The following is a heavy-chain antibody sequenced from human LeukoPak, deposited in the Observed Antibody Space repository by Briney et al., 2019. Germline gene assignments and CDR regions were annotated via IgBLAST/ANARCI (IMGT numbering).Heavy chain of an antibody. CDR3: AKDLGDVSGPDY. Sequence: GGSLRLSCAASGFTFSSYGMHWVRQAPGKGLEWVAVISYDGSNKYYADSVKGRFTISRDNSKNTLYLQMISLRAEDTAVYYCAKDLGDVSGPDYWGQGTLVTVSS. D-gene: IGHD3-10*01. CDR2: ISYDGSNK. V-gene: IGHV3-30*18. CDR1: GFTFSSYG. J-gene: IGHJ4*02.